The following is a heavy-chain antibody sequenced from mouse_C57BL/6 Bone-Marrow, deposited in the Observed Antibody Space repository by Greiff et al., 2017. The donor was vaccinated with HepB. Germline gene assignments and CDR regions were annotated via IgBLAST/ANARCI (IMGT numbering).Heavy chain of an antibody. D-gene: IGHD2-4*01. Sequence: QVQLQQPGAELVKPGASVKMSCKASGYTFTSYWITWVKQRPGQGLEWIGDIYPGSGSTNYNEKFKSKATLTVDTHSSTAYMQLSSLTSEDSAVYDCARGDYDGFAYWGQGTLVTVSA. CDR1: GYTFTSYW. CDR2: IYPGSGST. V-gene: IGHV1-55*01. J-gene: IGHJ3*01. CDR3: ARGDYDGFAY.